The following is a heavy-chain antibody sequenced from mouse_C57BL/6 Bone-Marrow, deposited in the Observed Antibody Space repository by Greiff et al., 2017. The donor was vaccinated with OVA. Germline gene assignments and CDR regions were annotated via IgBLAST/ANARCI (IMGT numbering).Heavy chain of an antibody. CDR3: ARSYQYYGSSCWYFDV. Sequence: QVQLKESGAELARPGASVKLSCKASGYTFTSYGISWVKQRTGQGLEWIGEIYPRSGNTYYNEKVKGKATLTADKSSSTAYMELRSLTSEDSAVYFCARSYQYYGSSCWYFDVWGTGTTVTVSS. D-gene: IGHD1-1*01. CDR2: IYPRSGNT. CDR1: GYTFTSYG. V-gene: IGHV1-81*01. J-gene: IGHJ1*03.